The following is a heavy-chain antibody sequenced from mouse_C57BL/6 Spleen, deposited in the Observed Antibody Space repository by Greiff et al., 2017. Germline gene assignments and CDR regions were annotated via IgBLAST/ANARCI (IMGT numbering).Heavy chain of an antibody. Sequence: QVQLQQSGPGLVQPSQSLSITCTVSGFSLTSYGVHWVRQSPGKGLEWLGVIWSGGSTDYNAAFISRLSISKDNSTSQVFFKMNSLQADDTAIYYCARKAAYDYSFAYWGQGTLVTVSA. D-gene: IGHD2-4*01. CDR2: IWSGGST. V-gene: IGHV2-2*01. CDR3: ARKAAYDYSFAY. CDR1: GFSLTSYG. J-gene: IGHJ3*01.